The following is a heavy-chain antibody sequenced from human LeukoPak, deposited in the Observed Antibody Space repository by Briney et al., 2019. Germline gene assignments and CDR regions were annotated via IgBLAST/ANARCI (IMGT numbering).Heavy chain of an antibody. V-gene: IGHV5-51*01. CDR1: GYSFTSYW. CDR3: ARDASGYGDSLDAFDI. D-gene: IGHD4-17*01. CDR2: IYPGDCDT. Sequence: GGALKISFKGSGYSFTSYWIGWGRRMAGKGVEWMGIIYPGDCDTRYSPSFQGQVTISAAKSISTAYLQWSSLKASDTAMYYCARDASGYGDSLDAFDIWGQGTMVTVSS. J-gene: IGHJ3*02.